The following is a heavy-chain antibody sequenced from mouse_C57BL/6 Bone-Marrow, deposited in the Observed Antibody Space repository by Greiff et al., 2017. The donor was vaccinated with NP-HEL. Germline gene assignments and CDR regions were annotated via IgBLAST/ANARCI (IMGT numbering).Heavy chain of an antibody. D-gene: IGHD1-1*01. CDR3: ARDYYGSSPSYFDY. J-gene: IGHJ2*01. CDR2: LNPNNGGT. CDR1: GYTFTDYY. V-gene: IGHV1-26*01. Sequence: VQLQQSGPELVKPGASVKISCKASGYTFTDYYMNWVKQSHGKSLEWIGDLNPNNGGTSYNQKFKGKATLTVDKSSSTAYMELRSLTSEDSAVYYCARDYYGSSPSYFDYWGQGTTLTVSS.